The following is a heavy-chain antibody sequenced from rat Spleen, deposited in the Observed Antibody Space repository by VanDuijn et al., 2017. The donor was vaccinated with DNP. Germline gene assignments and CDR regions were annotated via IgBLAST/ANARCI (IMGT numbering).Heavy chain of an antibody. Sequence: EVQLVESGGGLVQPGRSLKLSCVSSGFTFSDYNMAWVRQAPKKGLEWVATIIYDGSRTYYRDSVKGRFTMSRDNAKSTLFLQMDSLRSDDTATYYCARHELSHGPFDYWGQGVMVTVSS. CDR3: ARHELSHGPFDY. CDR1: GFTFSDYN. V-gene: IGHV5S10*01. CDR2: IIYDGSRT. J-gene: IGHJ2*01.